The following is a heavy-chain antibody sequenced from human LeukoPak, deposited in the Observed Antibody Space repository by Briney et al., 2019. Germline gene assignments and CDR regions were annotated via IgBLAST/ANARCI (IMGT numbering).Heavy chain of an antibody. D-gene: IGHD3-3*01. CDR1: GYTFTGYY. CDR2: INPNSGGT. J-gene: IGHJ4*02. CDR3: AGFDDFWSGPAFDY. Sequence: ASVKVSCKASGYTFTGYYMHWVRQAPGQGLEWMGWINPNSGGTNYAQKFQGRVTMTRDTSTSTAYMELSRLRSDDTAVYYCAGFDDFWSGPAFDYWGQGTLVTVSS. V-gene: IGHV1-2*02.